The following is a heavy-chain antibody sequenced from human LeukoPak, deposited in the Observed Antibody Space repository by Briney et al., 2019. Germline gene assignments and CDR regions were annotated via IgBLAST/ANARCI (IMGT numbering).Heavy chain of an antibody. Sequence: PGRSLRLSCAASGFTFSNYGMHWVRQAPGRGLEWVAVISHGGTNKYYADSVKGRFTISRDNSKNTLYQQMNSLRAEDTAVYYCAVIYGSGSYFLDYWGQGTLVTVSS. CDR3: AVIYGSGSYFLDY. CDR2: ISHGGTNK. CDR1: GFTFSNYG. D-gene: IGHD3-10*01. V-gene: IGHV3-30*03. J-gene: IGHJ4*02.